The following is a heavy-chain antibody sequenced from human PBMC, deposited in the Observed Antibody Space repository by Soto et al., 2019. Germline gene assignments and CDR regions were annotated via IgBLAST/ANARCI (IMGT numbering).Heavy chain of an antibody. CDR2: IYQSGST. Sequence: TLSPSSPGYCGFRRNDFYACSWIRQPPGKALDWLGYIYQSGSTYYNPSLNSRATISVDGSKNQLSLNVNSLNAEGTAVYYCARESRDDDGSRYSRTKYHFDLWGQGILVT. CDR3: ARESRDDDGSRYSRTKYHFDL. D-gene: IGHD3-22*01. CDR1: CGFRRNDFYA. J-gene: IGHJ4*02. V-gene: IGHV4-30-2*01.